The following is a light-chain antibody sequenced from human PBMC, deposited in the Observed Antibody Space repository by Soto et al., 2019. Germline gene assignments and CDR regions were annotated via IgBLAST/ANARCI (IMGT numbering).Light chain of an antibody. CDR1: YSNIGAGFD. CDR2: GNI. J-gene: IGLJ1*01. CDR3: QSFDSSLRIFYV. Sequence: QLVLTQPPSVSGAPGQRITISCTGSYSNIGAGFDVHWYQQLPGSAPKLLIFGNINRPSGVPDRFSGSKSGTSASLAITGLQPEDEADYFCQSFDSSLRIFYVFGTGTKLTVL. V-gene: IGLV1-40*01.